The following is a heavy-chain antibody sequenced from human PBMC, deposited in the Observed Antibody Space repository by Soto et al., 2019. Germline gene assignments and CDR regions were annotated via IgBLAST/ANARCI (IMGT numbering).Heavy chain of an antibody. D-gene: IGHD6-6*01. CDR3: AKENGFQLANLGASGFDS. V-gene: IGHV3-23*01. CDR2: ISRSGSST. CDR1: GFSFSNYA. J-gene: IGHJ4*02. Sequence: EVQLLESGGGLVQPGGSLRLSCAASGFSFSNYAMSWVRQAPGKGLEWVSIISRSGSSTYYTDSLKGRFTISRDNSKNTLFLQLNSLRAEDTAVYYCAKENGFQLANLGASGFDSWGQGSLVSVSS.